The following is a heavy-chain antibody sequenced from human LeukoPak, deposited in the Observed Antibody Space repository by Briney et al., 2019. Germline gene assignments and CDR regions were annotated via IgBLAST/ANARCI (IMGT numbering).Heavy chain of an antibody. V-gene: IGHV4-34*01. CDR3: ARTTTVTTRFDP. CDR2: IYYSWST. J-gene: IGHJ5*02. D-gene: IGHD4-17*01. CDR1: GGSFSGYY. Sequence: PSETLSLTCAVYGGSFSGYYWSWIRQPPGKGLEWIGSIYYSWSTYYNPSLKSRVTISVDTSKNQFSLKLSSVTAADTAVYYCARTTTVTTRFDPWGQGTLVTVSS.